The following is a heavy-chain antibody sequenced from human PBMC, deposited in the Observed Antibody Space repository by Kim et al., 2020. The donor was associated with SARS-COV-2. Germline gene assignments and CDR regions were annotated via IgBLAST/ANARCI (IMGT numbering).Heavy chain of an antibody. CDR2: ISGDGGST. V-gene: IGHV3-43*02. CDR1: GFTFDDYA. CDR3: AKEGRITMVRRTPWFDP. J-gene: IGHJ5*02. Sequence: GGSLRLSCAASGFTFDDYAMHWVRQAPGKGLEWVSLISGDGGSTYYADSVKGRFTISRDNSKNSLYLQMNSLRTEDTALYYCAKEGRITMVRRTPWFDPWGQGTLVTVSS. D-gene: IGHD3-10*01.